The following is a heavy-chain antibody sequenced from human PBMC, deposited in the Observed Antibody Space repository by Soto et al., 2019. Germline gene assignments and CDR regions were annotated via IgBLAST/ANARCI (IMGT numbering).Heavy chain of an antibody. J-gene: IGHJ5*02. V-gene: IGHV3-30*18. Sequence: QVQLVESGGGVVQPGRSLRLSCAASGFTFSSYGMHWVRQAPGKGLEWVAVISYDGSNKYYADSVKGRFTISRDNSKNTLYLQMNSLRAEDTAVYYCAKDPGWNYFGGGDVLGWFDPWGQGTLVTVSS. CDR3: AKDPGWNYFGGGDVLGWFDP. CDR2: ISYDGSNK. CDR1: GFTFSSYG. D-gene: IGHD3-16*01.